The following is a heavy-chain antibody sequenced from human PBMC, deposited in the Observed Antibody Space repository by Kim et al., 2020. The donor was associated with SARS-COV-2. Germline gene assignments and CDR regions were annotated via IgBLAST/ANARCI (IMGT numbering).Heavy chain of an antibody. Sequence: SQTLSLTCGISGDSVSSTSAAWHWIRQSPSRGLEWLGRTYYRSKWYSEYPVSVKSRIVINPDTSKNQFSLQLNSVTPDDTAVYYCTRSLGWAFDYWGQGSLVTVSS. V-gene: IGHV6-1*01. J-gene: IGHJ4*02. CDR1: GDSVSSTSAA. CDR3: TRSLGWAFDY. CDR2: TYYRSKWYS. D-gene: IGHD6-19*01.